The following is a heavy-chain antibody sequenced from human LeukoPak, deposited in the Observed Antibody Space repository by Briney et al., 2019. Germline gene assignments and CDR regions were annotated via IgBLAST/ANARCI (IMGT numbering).Heavy chain of an antibody. CDR1: GFTSSNYW. Sequence: GGSLRLSCAASGFTSSNYWMYWARQAPGKGLVWVSHINSDGSSTTYADSVKGRFTISRDNAKNTLYLQMNSLRAEDTAVYYCARVRWDTVMGFDYWGQGTLVTVSS. J-gene: IGHJ4*02. CDR3: ARVRWDTVMGFDY. D-gene: IGHD5-18*01. CDR2: INSDGSST. V-gene: IGHV3-74*01.